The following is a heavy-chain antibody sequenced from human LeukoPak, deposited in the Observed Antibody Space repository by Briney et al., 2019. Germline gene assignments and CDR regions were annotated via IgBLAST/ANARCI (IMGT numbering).Heavy chain of an antibody. CDR2: IDHSGST. D-gene: IGHD3-22*01. Sequence: PSETLSLTCTVSGGSFSSYYWTWIRQPPGKGLEWIGYIDHSGSTNYNPSLKSRVSISSDTSKNQFSLKLSSVTAADTAVYYCARAPVMIEGDWFDPWGQGTLVTVSS. J-gene: IGHJ5*02. CDR1: GGSFSSYY. CDR3: ARAPVMIEGDWFDP. V-gene: IGHV4-59*01.